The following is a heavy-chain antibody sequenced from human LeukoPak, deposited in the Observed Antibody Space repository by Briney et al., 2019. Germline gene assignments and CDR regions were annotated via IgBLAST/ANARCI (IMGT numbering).Heavy chain of an antibody. D-gene: IGHD6-13*01. CDR1: GGSISSYY. V-gene: IGHV4-59*01. CDR3: ARVSKQPLVWGGLDY. CDR2: IYYSGST. Sequence: SETLSLTCTVSGGSISSYYWSWIRQPPGKGLEWIGYIYYSGSTNYNPSLKSRVTISVDTSKNQFSLKLSSVTAADTAVYYWARVSKQPLVWGGLDYWGQGTLVTVSS. J-gene: IGHJ4*02.